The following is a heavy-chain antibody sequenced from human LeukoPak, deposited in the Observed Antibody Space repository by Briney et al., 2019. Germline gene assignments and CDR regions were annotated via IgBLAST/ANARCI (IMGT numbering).Heavy chain of an antibody. V-gene: IGHV1-69*04. CDR1: GGTFSSYT. CDR3: ARDNDDVILDY. D-gene: IGHD1-1*01. Sequence: GSSVKVSCKASGGTFSSYTISWVRQAPGQGLEWMGRIIPILGIANYAQKFQGRVTITADKSTSTAYMELSGLRSEDTAVYYCARDNDDVILDYWGQGTLVIVSS. J-gene: IGHJ4*02. CDR2: IIPILGIA.